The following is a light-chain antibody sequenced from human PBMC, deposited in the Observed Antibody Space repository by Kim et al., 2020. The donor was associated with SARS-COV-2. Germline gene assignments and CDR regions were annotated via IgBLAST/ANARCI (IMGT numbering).Light chain of an antibody. CDR2: LNSDGSH. Sequence: QPVLTQSPPASASLGASVRLTCTLSSEYSTYAIAWHQQQPEKGPRFLVRLNSDGSHTKGDGIPDRFSGSGSGAERYLTISSLQSEDEADYYCQTWGTGIPVAFGGGTQLTVL. J-gene: IGLJ2*01. CDR1: SEYSTYA. V-gene: IGLV4-69*01. CDR3: QTWGTGIPVA.